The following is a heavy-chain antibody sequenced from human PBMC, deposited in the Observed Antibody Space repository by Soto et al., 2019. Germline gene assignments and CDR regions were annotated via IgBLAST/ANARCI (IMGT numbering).Heavy chain of an antibody. Sequence: QVQLVQSGAEVKKPGASVKVSCKASGYTFTSYGISGVRQAPGQGLEWMGWISAYHGKPNYAQKLQGRVTMTTDTPTSTAYVGLRSLRSDATAVYYCAAAIDSRAINWYCDLWGRGPMVTVSS. CDR1: GYTFTSYG. CDR3: AAAIDSRAINWYCDL. CDR2: ISAYHGKP. D-gene: IGHD3-22*01. V-gene: IGHV1-18*01. J-gene: IGHJ2*01.